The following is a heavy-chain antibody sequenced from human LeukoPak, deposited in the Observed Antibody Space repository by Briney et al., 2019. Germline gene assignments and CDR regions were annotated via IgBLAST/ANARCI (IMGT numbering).Heavy chain of an antibody. CDR2: ISSSGSTI. J-gene: IGHJ6*04. V-gene: IGHV3-48*03. Sequence: GGSLRLSCAASGFTFSSYEMNWVRQAPGKGLEWVAYISSSGSTIYYADSVKGRFTISRDNAKNSLYLQMNILRAEDTAVYYCAELGITMIGGVWGKGTTVTISS. CDR3: AELGITMIGGV. CDR1: GFTFSSYE. D-gene: IGHD3-10*02.